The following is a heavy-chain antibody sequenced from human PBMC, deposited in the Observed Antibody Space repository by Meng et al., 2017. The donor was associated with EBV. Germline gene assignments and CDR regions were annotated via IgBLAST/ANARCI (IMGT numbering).Heavy chain of an antibody. CDR2: IYDTGIT. CDR3: AKSRSSTPGIVDD. CDR1: GVSVTSGAYH. V-gene: IGHV4-61*08. D-gene: IGHD2/OR15-2a*01. Sequence: QVQLQASGPGLVKPSETLSLTCIVSGVSVTSGAYHWSWIRQSPGKGLEWIGYIYDTGITIYNPSLKNRVTISLETSKNQFSLKVNSVTTADTAVYYCAKSRSSTPGIVDDWGQGTLVTVSS. J-gene: IGHJ4*02.